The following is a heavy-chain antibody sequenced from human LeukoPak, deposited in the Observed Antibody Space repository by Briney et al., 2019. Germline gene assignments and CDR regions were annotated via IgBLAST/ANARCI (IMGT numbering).Heavy chain of an antibody. D-gene: IGHD6-19*01. J-gene: IGHJ4*02. Sequence: ASVKISCKASGYTFSNYGISWVRQAPGLGLEWMGWTSYNGNTNYAQKFQDRVTMTTDTSTTTAYMELRSLESDDTAVYYCARHSGSGWQALGYWGQGTLVTVSS. V-gene: IGHV1-18*04. CDR3: ARHSGSGWQALGY. CDR2: TSYNGNT. CDR1: GYTFSNYG.